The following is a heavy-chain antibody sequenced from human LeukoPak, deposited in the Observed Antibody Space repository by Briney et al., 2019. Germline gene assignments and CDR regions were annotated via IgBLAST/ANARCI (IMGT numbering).Heavy chain of an antibody. D-gene: IGHD3-3*01. CDR3: ARGVTEDTGVAQFDS. Sequence: GGSLRLSCAASGFTFFTYSMHWVRQAPGKGLEWVAVVSYDGSNKNYADSVKGRLTISRDNSKSTLYLQMNSLRPDDTAVHYCARGVTEDTGVAQFDSWGQGSLVTVSS. CDR2: VSYDGSNK. J-gene: IGHJ4*02. V-gene: IGHV3-30*04. CDR1: GFTFFTYS.